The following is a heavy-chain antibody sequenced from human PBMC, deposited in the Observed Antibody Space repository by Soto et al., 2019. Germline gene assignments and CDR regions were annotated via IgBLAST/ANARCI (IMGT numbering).Heavy chain of an antibody. CDR1: GFTFSSYA. CDR3: AKPPDYNWNDY. Sequence: EVQLLESGGGLVQPGGSLRLYFAASGFTFSSYAMSWVRQAPGKGLEWISAVSGSGGSTYYADSVKGRFTISRDNSKDTLYLQMNNLRAEDTAVYYCAKPPDYNWNDYWGQGTLVTVSS. V-gene: IGHV3-23*01. J-gene: IGHJ4*02. D-gene: IGHD1-1*01. CDR2: VSGSGGST.